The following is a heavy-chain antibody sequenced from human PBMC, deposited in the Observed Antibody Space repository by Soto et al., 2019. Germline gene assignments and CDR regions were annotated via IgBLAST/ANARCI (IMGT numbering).Heavy chain of an antibody. J-gene: IGHJ6*02. Sequence: QVQLVESGGGVVQPGRSRSLSCAVSGFILRSYAMHWVRQAPGKGLEWVAVASFDGSDTYSSDSVKGRFTISRDNSKNMLYLQMNSLRAEDTAVYYCARCPSGSAFYYYGMDVWGQGTTVTVSS. CDR1: GFILRSYA. CDR3: ARCPSGSAFYYYGMDV. CDR2: ASFDGSDT. V-gene: IGHV3-30-3*01. D-gene: IGHD6-19*01.